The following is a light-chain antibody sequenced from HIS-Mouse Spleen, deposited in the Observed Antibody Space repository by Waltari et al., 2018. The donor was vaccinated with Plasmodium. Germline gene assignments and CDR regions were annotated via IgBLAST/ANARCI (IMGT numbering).Light chain of an antibody. V-gene: IGLV2-11*01. CDR1: CRPVRVYNY. CDR2: DVS. CDR3: CSYAGSYTWV. Sequence: QSALTPPCSASWSPGRPAVISRTETCRPVRVYNYVSRYQQHPGKAPKLMIYDVSKRPSGVPDRFSGSKSGNTASLTISGLQAEDEADYYCCSYAGSYTWVFGGGTKLTVL. J-gene: IGLJ3*02.